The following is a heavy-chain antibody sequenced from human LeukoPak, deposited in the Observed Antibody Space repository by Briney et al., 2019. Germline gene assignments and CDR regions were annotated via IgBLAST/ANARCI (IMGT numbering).Heavy chain of an antibody. Sequence: GGSLRLSCVASGYTFTTYSMNWVRQSPGKGLEWVSYISRTGSAIYYADAVKGRFTISRDNAKNSLDLQMNSLRAEDTAFYYCARVVVSGSLATFSDYWGQGALVTVSS. D-gene: IGHD3-22*01. CDR3: ARVVVSGSLATFSDY. J-gene: IGHJ4*02. V-gene: IGHV3-48*01. CDR2: ISRTGSAI. CDR1: GYTFTTYS.